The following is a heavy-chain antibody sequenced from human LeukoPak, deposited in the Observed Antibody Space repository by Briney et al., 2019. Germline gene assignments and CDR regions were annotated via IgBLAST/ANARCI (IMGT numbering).Heavy chain of an antibody. J-gene: IGHJ4*02. D-gene: IGHD5-18*01. CDR2: IYYSGST. CDR3: SGGYSYGSTFDY. Sequence: SETLSLTCTVSGGSISSYYWSWLRQPPGKGLEWIGYIYYSGSTNYNPSLKSRVTISVDTSKNQFSLKLSSVTAADTAVYYCSGGYSYGSTFDYWGQGTLVTVSS. V-gene: IGHV4-59*01. CDR1: GGSISSYY.